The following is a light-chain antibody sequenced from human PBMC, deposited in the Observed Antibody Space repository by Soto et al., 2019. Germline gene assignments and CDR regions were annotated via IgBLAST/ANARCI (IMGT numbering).Light chain of an antibody. Sequence: DIVMTQSPDSLAVSLGERATINCKSSQSVLYSSNNKNYLAWYQQKPGQPPKLLIYWASTRESGVPDRFSGSGSGTDFTLTISSLQAEDVAVYYSQQYYSTQITFGQGTRLEIK. CDR3: QQYYSTQIT. CDR2: WAS. CDR1: QSVLYSSNNKNY. V-gene: IGKV4-1*01. J-gene: IGKJ5*01.